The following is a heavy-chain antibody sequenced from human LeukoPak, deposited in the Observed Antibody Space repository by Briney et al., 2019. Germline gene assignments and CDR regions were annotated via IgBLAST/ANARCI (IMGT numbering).Heavy chain of an antibody. CDR1: GFTFSSYS. V-gene: IGHV3-21*01. D-gene: IGHD3-3*01. Sequence: PGGSLRLSCAASGFTFSSYSMNWVRQAPGKGLEWVSSISSSSSYIYYADSVKDRFTISRHNAKNSLYLQMNSLRAEDTAAYYCAKGLRFLEWLLHESSYYYYYGMDVWGQGTTVTVSS. CDR3: AKGLRFLEWLLHESSYYYYYGMDV. J-gene: IGHJ6*02. CDR2: ISSSSSYI.